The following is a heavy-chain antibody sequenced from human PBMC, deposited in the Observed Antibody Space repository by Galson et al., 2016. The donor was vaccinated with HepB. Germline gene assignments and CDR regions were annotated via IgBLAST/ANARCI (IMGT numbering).Heavy chain of an antibody. CDR1: GDSITGGGYY. CDR2: IYHSGSA. Sequence: TLSLTCTVSGDSITGGGYYWSWVRQHPGKGLEWIGYIYHSGSAYYNPSLKSRLSMSVDTSKNQFSLKLNSLAAADTAIYYCVRDRRPQGLDYWGQGILVTVSS. J-gene: IGHJ4*02. CDR3: VRDRRPQGLDY. V-gene: IGHV4-31*03.